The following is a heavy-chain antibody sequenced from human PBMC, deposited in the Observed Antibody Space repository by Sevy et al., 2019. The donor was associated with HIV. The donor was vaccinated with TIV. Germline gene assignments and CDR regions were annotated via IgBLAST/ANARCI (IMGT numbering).Heavy chain of an antibody. CDR2: IYYSGST. V-gene: IGHV4-59*01. D-gene: IGHD6-13*01. J-gene: IGHJ4*02. CDR1: GGSINNYF. CDR3: ARESIAAIGDFDY. Sequence: SETLSLTCTVSGGSINNYFWSWIRQPPGKVLEWIGYIYYSGSTNYNPSLKSRVTISVDTSKTQFSLKLTSVTAADTAVYYCARESIAAIGDFDYWGQGTLVTVSS.